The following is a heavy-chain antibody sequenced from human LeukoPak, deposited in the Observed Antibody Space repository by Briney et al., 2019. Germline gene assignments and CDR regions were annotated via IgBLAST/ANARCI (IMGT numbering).Heavy chain of an antibody. CDR2: IGSRTSYI. D-gene: IGHD3-10*01. CDR1: GFTFSSYR. CDR3: ARDDHYGSGSYHFDY. Sequence: KSGGSLRLSCAASGFTFSSYRMNWVRQAPGKGLEWVSSIGSRTSYIYHADSVKGRFTISRDNAKNSLYLQMNNLRDEDTAVYYCARDDHYGSGSYHFDYWGQGTRVTVSS. J-gene: IGHJ4*02. V-gene: IGHV3-21*01.